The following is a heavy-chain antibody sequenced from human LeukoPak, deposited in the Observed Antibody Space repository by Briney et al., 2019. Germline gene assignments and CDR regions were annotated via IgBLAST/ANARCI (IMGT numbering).Heavy chain of an antibody. CDR3: ARDRAPGRSYYYDSSAAEYYFDY. CDR2: ISAYNGNT. J-gene: IGHJ4*02. D-gene: IGHD3-22*01. Sequence: ASVKVSCKASGGTFSSYAISWVRQAPGQGLEWMGWISAYNGNTNYAQKLQGRVTMTTDTSTSTAYMELRSLRSDDTAVYYCARDRAPGRSYYYDSSAAEYYFDYWGQGTLVTVSS. CDR1: GGTFSSYA. V-gene: IGHV1-18*01.